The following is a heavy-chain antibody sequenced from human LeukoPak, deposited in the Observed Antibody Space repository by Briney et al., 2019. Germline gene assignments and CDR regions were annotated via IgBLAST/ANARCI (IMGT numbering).Heavy chain of an antibody. J-gene: IGHJ4*02. V-gene: IGHV4-4*02. CDR1: GGSISSSNW. Sequence: PSETLSLTCAVSGGSISSSNWWSWVRQPPGKGLEWIGEIYHSGSTNYNPSLKSRVTISVDKSKNQFSLKLSSVTAADTAVYYCARDRAYCSGGSCLYYFDYWGQGTLVTVSS. D-gene: IGHD2-15*01. CDR2: IYHSGST. CDR3: ARDRAYCSGGSCLYYFDY.